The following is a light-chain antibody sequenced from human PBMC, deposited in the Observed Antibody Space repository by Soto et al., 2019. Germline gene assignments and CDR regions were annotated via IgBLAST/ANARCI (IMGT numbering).Light chain of an antibody. V-gene: IGLV4-69*01. Sequence: QLVLTQSPSASASLGASVKLTCTLSSGHSNYAIAWHQQQSEKGPRYLMKLNSDGSHSKGDGIPDRFSGSRSGAARYLTISRLHSEHDADYYCQTWGSGIVVFGGGTKLTVL. CDR2: LNSDGSH. J-gene: IGLJ2*01. CDR3: QTWGSGIVV. CDR1: SGHSNYA.